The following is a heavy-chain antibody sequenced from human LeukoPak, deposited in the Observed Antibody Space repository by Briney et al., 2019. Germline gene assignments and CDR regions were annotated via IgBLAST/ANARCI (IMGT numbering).Heavy chain of an antibody. CDR3: ARGVTD. CDR2: INSKGSNT. V-gene: IGHV3-74*01. D-gene: IGHD5-18*01. J-gene: IGHJ4*02. CDR1: GFTFSSYC. Sequence: GGSLRLSCAASGFTFSSYCMHWVRHAPGKGLVWVSRINSKGSNTTYADSVKGRFTISRDNAKNSLHLHMHTLRAGHRAVYQFARGVTDWGQGTLVTVSS.